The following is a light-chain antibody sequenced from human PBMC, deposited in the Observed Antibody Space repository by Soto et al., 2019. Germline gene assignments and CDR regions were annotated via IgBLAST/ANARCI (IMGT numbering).Light chain of an antibody. Sequence: QSALTQTASVSGSPGQSITISCTGSSSDVGGYKYVSWYQQHPGKAPKLMIFDVSNRPSGVSNRFSGSKSGNTAGLTISGLQAEDEADYYCSSYTSSSPVVFVGGTKGTVL. J-gene: IGLJ2*01. CDR3: SSYTSSSPVV. CDR1: SSDVGGYKY. CDR2: DVS. V-gene: IGLV2-14*01.